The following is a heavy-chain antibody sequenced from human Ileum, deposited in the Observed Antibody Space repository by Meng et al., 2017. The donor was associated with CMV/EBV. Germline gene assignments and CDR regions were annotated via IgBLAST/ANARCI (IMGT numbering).Heavy chain of an antibody. CDR2: IGSDGSST. Sequence: CAADECAFGTYWMHWVSQAPGKGLVWVSRIGSDGSSTTYADSVKGRFTISRDNAKNTLYQQVNSLRAEDTAVYYCARAYGGNLPFDYWGQGTLVTVSS. CDR3: ARAYGGNLPFDY. CDR1: ECAFGTYW. V-gene: IGHV3-74*03. D-gene: IGHD4-23*01. J-gene: IGHJ4*02.